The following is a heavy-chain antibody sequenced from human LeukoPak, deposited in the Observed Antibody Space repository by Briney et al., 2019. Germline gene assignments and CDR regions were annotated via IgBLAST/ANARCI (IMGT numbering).Heavy chain of an antibody. CDR3: ASGGGIQRWLPFGY. V-gene: IGHV3-30-3*01. Sequence: GGSLRLSCAASGLTFSNYAMNWVRQAPGKGLEWVAVISYNGSDKYYPDSVKGRFTISRDNSKNTLYLQMNSLRAEDTAVCYCASGGGIQRWLPFGYWGQGTLVTVSS. D-gene: IGHD5-18*01. CDR2: ISYNGSDK. CDR1: GLTFSNYA. J-gene: IGHJ4*02.